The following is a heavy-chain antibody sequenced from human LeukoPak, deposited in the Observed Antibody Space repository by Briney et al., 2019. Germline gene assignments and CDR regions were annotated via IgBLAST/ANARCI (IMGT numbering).Heavy chain of an antibody. J-gene: IGHJ5*02. CDR3: ATTDPSGSSMGGTWFDP. CDR1: GYTLTELS. D-gene: IGHD1-26*01. CDR2: FDPEDGET. Sequence: ASVKVSFKVSGYTLTELSMHWVRQAPGKGLEWMGGFDPEDGETIYAQKFQGRVTMTEDTSTDTAYMELSSLRSEDTAVYYSATTDPSGSSMGGTWFDPWGQGTLVTVSS. V-gene: IGHV1-24*01.